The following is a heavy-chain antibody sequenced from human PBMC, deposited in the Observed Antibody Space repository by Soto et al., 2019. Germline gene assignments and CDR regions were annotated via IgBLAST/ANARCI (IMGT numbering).Heavy chain of an antibody. CDR3: AKVRNYYYYGMDV. CDR1: GFTFSSYG. V-gene: IGHV3-30*18. Sequence: QVQLVESGGGVVQPGRSLRLSCAASGFTFSSYGMHWVRQAPGKGLEWVAVISYDGSNKYYADSVKGRFTISRDNSKNTLYLQMNSLRAEDTAVYYCAKVRNYYYYGMDVWVQGTTVTVSS. J-gene: IGHJ6*02. CDR2: ISYDGSNK.